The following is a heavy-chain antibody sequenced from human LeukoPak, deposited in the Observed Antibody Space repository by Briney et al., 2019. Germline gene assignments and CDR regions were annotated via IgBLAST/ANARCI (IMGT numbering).Heavy chain of an antibody. CDR2: ISWNSGSI. Sequence: GGSLSLSCAASGFTFDDYAMHWVRQAPGKGLEWVSGISWNSGSIGYADSVKGRFTISRDNAKDSLYLQMNSLRAEDTALYYCAKALARGDIVVVTAGIDYWGQGTLVTVSS. D-gene: IGHD2-21*02. CDR3: AKALARGDIVVVTAGIDY. J-gene: IGHJ4*02. V-gene: IGHV3-9*01. CDR1: GFTFDDYA.